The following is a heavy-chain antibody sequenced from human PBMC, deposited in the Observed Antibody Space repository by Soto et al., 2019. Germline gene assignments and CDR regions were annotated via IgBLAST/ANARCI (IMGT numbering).Heavy chain of an antibody. J-gene: IGHJ6*02. CDR2: INDSGIT. D-gene: IGHD6-6*01. Sequence: QVQLQQWGAEVLKPSETLSLTCVVNGGSFSGYYWCWIRQSPGKGLEWIGEINDSGITDSNPSLERRVTISVDLSKNQFSLILKSVTAADSAVYHCARGRSSVPDRRGIGYYGLDVWGQGTTVTVSS. CDR1: GGSFSGYY. CDR3: ARGRSSVPDRRGIGYYGLDV. V-gene: IGHV4-34*01.